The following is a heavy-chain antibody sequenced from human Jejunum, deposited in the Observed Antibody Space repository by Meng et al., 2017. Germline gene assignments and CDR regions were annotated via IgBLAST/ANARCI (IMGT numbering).Heavy chain of an antibody. CDR1: GLTFSAFQ. CDR3: ARESLSVTTARGVRTYYYYGMDF. Sequence: GGSLRLSCPASGLTFSAFQMHWVRKATGKGLEWFAYISDSGNTMSYSDSVKGRFTISRDNVKNLLYLQLNNLGAEDTAVYDWARESLSVTTARGVRTYYYYGMDFWGQGTTVTVSS. J-gene: IGHJ6*02. CDR2: ISDSGNTM. V-gene: IGHV3-48*03. D-gene: IGHD3-10*01.